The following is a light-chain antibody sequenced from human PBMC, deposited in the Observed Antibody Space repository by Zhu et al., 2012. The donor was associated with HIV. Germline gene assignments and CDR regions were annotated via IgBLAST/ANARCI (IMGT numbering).Light chain of an antibody. CDR3: QQFGSSPPT. V-gene: IGKV3-20*01. J-gene: IGKJ1*01. Sequence: IVLTQSPATLSLSPGERATLSCRTSQVVNSNNLAWYQQKPGQAPRPVIYGASTRAAGIPDRFSASGSGTDFTLTISRLEPEDFAVYSCQQFGSSPPTFGQGTKVE. CDR1: QVVNSNN. CDR2: GAS.